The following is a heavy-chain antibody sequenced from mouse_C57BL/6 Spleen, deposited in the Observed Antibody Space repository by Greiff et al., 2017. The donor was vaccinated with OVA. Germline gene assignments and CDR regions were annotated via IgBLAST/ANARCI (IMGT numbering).Heavy chain of an antibody. CDR2: IDPANGNT. CDR3: ARWPYYYGSSYGVYYAMDY. CDR1: GFNIKNTY. J-gene: IGHJ4*01. V-gene: IGHV14-3*01. D-gene: IGHD1-1*01. Sequence: EVMLVESVAELVRPGASVKLSCTASGFNIKNTYMHWVKQRPEQGLEWIGRIDPANGNTKYAPKFQGKATITADTSSNTAYLQLSSLTSEDTAIYYCARWPYYYGSSYGVYYAMDYWGQGTSVTVSS.